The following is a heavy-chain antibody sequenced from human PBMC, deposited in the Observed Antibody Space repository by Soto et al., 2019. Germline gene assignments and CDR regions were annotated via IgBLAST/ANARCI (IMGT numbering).Heavy chain of an antibody. CDR3: ARQKTNAQNWYNRNPIHYYYYYGMDV. CDR2: IYPGDSDT. CDR1: GYSFTSYW. V-gene: IGHV5-51*01. D-gene: IGHD1-20*01. Sequence: GESLKISCKGSGYSFTSYWIGWVRQMPGKGLEWMGIIYPGDSDTRYSPSFQGQVTISADKSISTAYLQWSSLKASDTAMYYCARQKTNAQNWYNRNPIHYYYYYGMDVWGKGTTLTVSS. J-gene: IGHJ6*04.